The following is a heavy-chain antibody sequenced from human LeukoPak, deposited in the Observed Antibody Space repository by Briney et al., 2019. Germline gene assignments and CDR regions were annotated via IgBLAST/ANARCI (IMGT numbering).Heavy chain of an antibody. CDR1: GFTISNDW. V-gene: IGHV3-7*01. J-gene: IGHJ4*02. Sequence: GGSLRLSCAASGFTISNDWMSWVRQAPGKGLEWVANINQDGGDKYYADSVKGRFTISRDNAKNSLYLQMNSLRAEDTAVYYCARHVVAVGFDYWGQGTLVTVSS. D-gene: IGHD3-22*01. CDR3: ARHVVAVGFDY. CDR2: INQDGGDK.